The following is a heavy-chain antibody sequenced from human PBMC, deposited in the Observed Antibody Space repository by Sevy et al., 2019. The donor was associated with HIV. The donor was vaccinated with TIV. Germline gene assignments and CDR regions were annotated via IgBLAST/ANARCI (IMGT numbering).Heavy chain of an antibody. CDR1: GFTFSSYG. CDR3: AKMGYCSSTSCYIENLVPAPFDY. Sequence: GGSLRLSCAASGFTFSSYGMHWVRQAPGKGLEWVAFIRYDGSNKYYADSVKGRFTISRDNSKNTLYLQMNSLRAEDTAVYYCAKMGYCSSTSCYIENLVPAPFDYWGQGTLVTVSS. J-gene: IGHJ4*02. V-gene: IGHV3-30*02. CDR2: IRYDGSNK. D-gene: IGHD2-2*02.